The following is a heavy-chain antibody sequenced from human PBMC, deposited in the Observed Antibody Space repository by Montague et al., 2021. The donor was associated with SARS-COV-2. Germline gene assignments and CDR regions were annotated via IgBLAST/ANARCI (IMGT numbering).Heavy chain of an antibody. CDR2: LSGSGNT. J-gene: IGHJ4*02. D-gene: IGHD3-10*02. CDR1: GGSISSTNFS. Sequence: SETLSLTCTVYGGSISSTNFSWGWIPQPPGKGLEWIGSLSGSGNTYYNPSLKSRIAISVDTSKNQFFLSLASVTASDTALYFCASRPVTCSGRVYDFDCWGQGTLVTVSS. CDR3: ASRPVTCSGRVYDFDC. V-gene: IGHV4-39*01.